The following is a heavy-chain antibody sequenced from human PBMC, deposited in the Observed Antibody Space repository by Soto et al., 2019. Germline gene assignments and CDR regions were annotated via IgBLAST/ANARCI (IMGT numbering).Heavy chain of an antibody. CDR2: IYYSGST. CDR1: GGSISSGGYY. V-gene: IGHV4-31*03. Sequence: SETLSLTCTVSGGSISSGGYYWSWIRQHPGKGLEWIGYIYYSGSTYYNPSLKSRVTISVDTSKNQFSLKLSSVTAADTAVYYCARGRDYAYYFDYWGQGTLVTVSS. CDR3: ARGRDYAYYFDY. D-gene: IGHD4-17*01. J-gene: IGHJ4*02.